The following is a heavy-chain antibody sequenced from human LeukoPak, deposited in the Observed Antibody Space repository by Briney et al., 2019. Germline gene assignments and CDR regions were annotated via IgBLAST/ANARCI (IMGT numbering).Heavy chain of an antibody. CDR2: IYPGDSDT. V-gene: IGHV5-51*01. J-gene: IGHJ2*01. D-gene: IGHD4-17*01. CDR3: ARTSPNDYGDYGWYFDL. CDR1: GYRFTIYW. Sequence: GEPLKISCKGSGYRFTIYWIGWVRQLPGKGLEWMGIIYPGDSDTRYSPSFQGQVTISADKSISTAYLQWSSLKASDTAMYYCARTSPNDYGDYGWYFDLWGRGALVTVSS.